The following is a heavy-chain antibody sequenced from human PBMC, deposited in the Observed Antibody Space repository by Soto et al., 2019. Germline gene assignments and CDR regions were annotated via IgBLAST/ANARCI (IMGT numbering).Heavy chain of an antibody. Sequence: QVQLQESGPGLVKPSQTLSLTCTVSGGSISSGGYYWSWIRQHPGKGLEWIGYIYYSGSTYYNPSLTSRVTMSVDTSKNQFSLKLSSVTAADTAVYYCARVGGDGDPPNYYYYYYMDVWGKGTTVTVSS. D-gene: IGHD4-17*01. CDR3: ARVGGDGDPPNYYYYYYMDV. CDR2: IYYSGST. V-gene: IGHV4-31*03. CDR1: GGSISSGGYY. J-gene: IGHJ6*03.